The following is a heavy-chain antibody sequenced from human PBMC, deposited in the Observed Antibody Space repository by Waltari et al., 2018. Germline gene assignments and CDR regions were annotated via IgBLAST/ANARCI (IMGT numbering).Heavy chain of an antibody. V-gene: IGHV3-33*01. CDR1: GFTFSSYG. J-gene: IGHJ4*02. D-gene: IGHD5-18*01. CDR3: ARGGYSYGTFDY. Sequence: QVQLVESGGGVVQPGRSLRLSCAASGFTFSSYGMHGVRQAPGQGLGGVAVIWYDGSKKDYADSVKGRFTSSRDNSKNTLYLQMNSLRAEDTAVYYCARGGYSYGTFDYWGQGTLVTVSS. CDR2: IWYDGSKK.